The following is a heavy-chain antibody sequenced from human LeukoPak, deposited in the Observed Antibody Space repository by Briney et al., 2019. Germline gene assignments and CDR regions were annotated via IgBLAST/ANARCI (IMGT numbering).Heavy chain of an antibody. J-gene: IGHJ3*02. CDR1: GFTFSNYW. V-gene: IGHV3-7*01. CDR2: IKQDGSVK. Sequence: GGSLRLSCAASGFTFSNYWMTWVRQAPGMGLEWVANIKQDGSVKYYVDSVKGRFTISRDNAKNSLYLQMNSLRAEDTAVYYCARVGTTMAFDIWGQGTMVTVSS. CDR3: ARVGTTMAFDI. D-gene: IGHD4-17*01.